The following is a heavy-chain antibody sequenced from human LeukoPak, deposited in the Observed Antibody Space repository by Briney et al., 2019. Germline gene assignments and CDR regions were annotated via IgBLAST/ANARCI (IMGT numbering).Heavy chain of an antibody. CDR3: AKMRLERRYFDY. V-gene: IGHV3-23*01. D-gene: IGHD3-3*01. CDR2: ISGSGGST. CDR1: GFTFSSYA. J-gene: IGHJ4*02. Sequence: PGGSLRLSCAASGFTFSSYAISWVRQAPGKGLEWVSTISGSGGSTYYADSVKGRFTISRDSSKNTLYLQMDSLRAEDTAVYYCAKMRLERRYFDYWGQGTLVTVSS.